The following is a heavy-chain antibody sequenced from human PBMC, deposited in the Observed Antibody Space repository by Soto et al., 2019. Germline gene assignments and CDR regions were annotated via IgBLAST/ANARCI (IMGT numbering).Heavy chain of an antibody. V-gene: IGHV4-34*01. CDR1: GVSFSGYY. Sequence: SETLSLTCDVSGVSFSGYYWILLRQPPGKGLEWIGEINHSGSTNYNPSLKSRVTISVDTSKNQFSLKLSSVTAADTAVYYCARVKGIFGVVRNAFDIWGQGTMVTVSS. D-gene: IGHD3-3*01. CDR3: ARVKGIFGVVRNAFDI. J-gene: IGHJ3*02. CDR2: INHSGST.